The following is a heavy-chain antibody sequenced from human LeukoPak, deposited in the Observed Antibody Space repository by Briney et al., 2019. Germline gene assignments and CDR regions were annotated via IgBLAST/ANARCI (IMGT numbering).Heavy chain of an antibody. J-gene: IGHJ3*02. CDR2: ISSSSSYI. CDR1: GFTFSSYS. CDR3: ARDALRGADFDI. D-gene: IGHD3-10*01. V-gene: IGHV3-21*01. Sequence: GGSLRLSCAASGFTFSSYSMNWVRQAPGKGLEWVSSISSSSSYIYYADSVKGRFTISRDNAKNSLYLQMNSLRAEDTAVYYCARDALRGADFDIWGQGTMVTVSS.